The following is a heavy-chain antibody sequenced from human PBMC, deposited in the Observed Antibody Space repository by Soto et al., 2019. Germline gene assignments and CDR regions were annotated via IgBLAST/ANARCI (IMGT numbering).Heavy chain of an antibody. CDR1: GFTFSSYA. CDR3: GRCTSTSCHLGSDY. Sequence: QVLLVDSGGGVVQPGRSLRLYCAASGFTFSSYAMNWVRQAPGKGLEWVALISYDGRNKYYADSVRGRFTISRDSSTNTLFLQMNSLRAADTAVYYCGRCTSTSCHLGSDYWCQGSLVTVSS. J-gene: IGHJ4*02. V-gene: IGHV3-30-3*01. D-gene: IGHD2-2*01. CDR2: ISYDGRNK.